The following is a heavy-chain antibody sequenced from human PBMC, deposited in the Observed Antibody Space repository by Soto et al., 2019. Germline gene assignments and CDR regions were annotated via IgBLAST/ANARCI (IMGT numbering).Heavy chain of an antibody. D-gene: IGHD1-1*01. CDR1: GYTFTSYD. CDR3: AVPKEGTTGTTGVYYYMDV. J-gene: IGHJ6*03. CDR2: MNPNSGNT. V-gene: IGHV1-8*01. Sequence: ASVKVSCKASGYTFTSYDINWVRQATGQGLEWMGWMNPNSGNTGYAQKFQGRVTMTRNTSISTAYMELSSLRSEDTAVYYCAVPKEGTTGTTGVYYYMDVWGKGTTVTVSS.